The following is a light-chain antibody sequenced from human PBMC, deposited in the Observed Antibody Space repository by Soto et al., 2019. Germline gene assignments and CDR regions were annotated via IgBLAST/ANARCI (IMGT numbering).Light chain of an antibody. CDR3: HQRSNWPRT. J-gene: IGKJ4*01. CDR1: ENVSRY. V-gene: IGKV3-11*01. Sequence: EIVLTQSPATLSLSPGERATLSCRASENVSRYLAWYQQKPGQAPRLLISDASKRATGIPARFSGSGSGTDFTLTISSLEAEDSAFYYCHQRSNWPRTFGGGSKVEIK. CDR2: DAS.